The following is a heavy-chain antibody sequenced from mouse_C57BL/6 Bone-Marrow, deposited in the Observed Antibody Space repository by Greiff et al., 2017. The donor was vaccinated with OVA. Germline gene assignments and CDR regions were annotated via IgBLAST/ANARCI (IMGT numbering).Heavy chain of an antibody. CDR1: GYSITSGYD. J-gene: IGHJ2*01. CDR2: ISYSGST. D-gene: IGHD1-1*01. V-gene: IGHV3-1*01. Sequence: EVKLQESGPGMVKPSQSLSLTCTVTGYSITSGYDWHWIRHFPGNKLEWMGYISYSGSTNYNPSLKSRISITYDTSKNHFFLKLNSVTTEDTATYYCARELRFYYFDYWGQGTTLTVSS. CDR3: ARELRFYYFDY.